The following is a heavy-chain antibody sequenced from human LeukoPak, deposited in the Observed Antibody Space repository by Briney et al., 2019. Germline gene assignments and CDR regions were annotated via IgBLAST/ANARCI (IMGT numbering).Heavy chain of an antibody. CDR3: AREVEYYDSSGYRPHAFDI. Sequence: SETLSLTCTVSGGSIISNNHYWGWTRQPPGKGLEWFGSISYSGGTAYNPSLRSRVTISVDTSKDQFSLKVNSVTAADTAVYYCAREVEYYDSSGYRPHAFDIWGQGTLVTVSA. CDR2: ISYSGGT. V-gene: IGHV4-39*02. J-gene: IGHJ3*02. CDR1: GGSIISNNHY. D-gene: IGHD3-22*01.